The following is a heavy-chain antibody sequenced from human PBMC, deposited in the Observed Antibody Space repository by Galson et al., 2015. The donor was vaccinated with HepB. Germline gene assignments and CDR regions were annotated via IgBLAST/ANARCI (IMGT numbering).Heavy chain of an antibody. Sequence: SVKVSCKASGYTFTSYAMNWVRQAPGQGLEWMGWINTNTGNPTYAQGLTGRFVFSLDTSVSTAYLQISSLKAEDTAVYYCASRTPPPIVVVPAFYYYYGMDVWGQGTTVTVSS. D-gene: IGHD2-2*01. V-gene: IGHV7-4-1*02. J-gene: IGHJ6*02. CDR3: ASRTPPPIVVVPAFYYYYGMDV. CDR1: GYTFTSYA. CDR2: INTNTGNP.